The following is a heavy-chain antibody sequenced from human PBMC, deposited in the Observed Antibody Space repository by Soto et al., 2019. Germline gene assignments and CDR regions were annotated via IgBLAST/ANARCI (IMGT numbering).Heavy chain of an antibody. CDR2: IWYDGSNK. D-gene: IGHD6-13*01. J-gene: IGHJ4*02. V-gene: IGHV3-33*01. CDR1: GFTFSSYG. Sequence: GGSLRLSCAASGFTFSSYGMHWVRQAPGKGLEWVAVIWYDGSNKYYADSVKGRFTISRDNPKNTLYLQMNSLRAEDTAVYYCARAQDSSSWYYFDYGGQGTLVTVSS. CDR3: ARAQDSSSWYYFDY.